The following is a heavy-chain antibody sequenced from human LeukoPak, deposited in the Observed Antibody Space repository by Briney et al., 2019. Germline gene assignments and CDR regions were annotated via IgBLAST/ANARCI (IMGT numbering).Heavy chain of an antibody. D-gene: IGHD6-19*01. CDR1: GFTFNSYS. CDR3: ARVGTQWLVPGQGNFDY. V-gene: IGHV3-21*01. CDR2: ISSTSNDI. J-gene: IGHJ4*02. Sequence: PGGSLRLSCAASGFTFNSYSMNWVRQAPGKGLEWVSSISSTSNDIYYADSVKGRFTISRDNAKNSLYLRMNSLRAEDTAVYYCARVGTQWLVPGQGNFDYWGQRTLVTVSS.